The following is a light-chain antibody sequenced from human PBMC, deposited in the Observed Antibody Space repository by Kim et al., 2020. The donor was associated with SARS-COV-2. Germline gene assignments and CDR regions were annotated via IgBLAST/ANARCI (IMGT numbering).Light chain of an antibody. CDR3: QQTYNTLT. J-gene: IGKJ4*02. CDR1: QSISNF. V-gene: IGKV1-39*01. CDR2: ATS. Sequence: SAFVGDTITITCRPSQSISNFLNWYQQKPGEAPKRLIYATSHLQTGVPARFSGSGSGSQFTLTISDLQPEDFAKYYCQQTYNTLTFGGGTEVDIK.